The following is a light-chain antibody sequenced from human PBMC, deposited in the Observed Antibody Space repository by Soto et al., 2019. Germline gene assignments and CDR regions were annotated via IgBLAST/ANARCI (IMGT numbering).Light chain of an antibody. V-gene: IGKV3-15*01. J-gene: IGKJ4*01. Sequence: EIVMTQSPATLSVSPGERATLSCRASQSVSSNLAWYQQKPGQAPRLLIYGASTRATGIPARFSGSGSATEFTPTISSLQSEDFAVYYCQQYNNWPPVTFGGGTKVEIK. CDR3: QQYNNWPPVT. CDR1: QSVSSN. CDR2: GAS.